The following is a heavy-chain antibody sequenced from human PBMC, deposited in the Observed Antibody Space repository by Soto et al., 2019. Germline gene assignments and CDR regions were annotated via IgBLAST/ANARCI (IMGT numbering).Heavy chain of an antibody. CDR3: ARRRKNAFSFFGD. J-gene: IGHJ4*02. D-gene: IGHD2-2*01. Sequence: QVQLQESGPGLVKPSETLSLTCSVSGASINASSNYWGWIRQAPGKGLEWVASIYYSGSTYYNPSLKSRATISLDTTKSQFSLNVRSVTAADPAVYYCARRRKNAFSFFGDWGQGILVTVSS. CDR2: IYYSGST. CDR1: GASINASSNY. V-gene: IGHV4-39*01.